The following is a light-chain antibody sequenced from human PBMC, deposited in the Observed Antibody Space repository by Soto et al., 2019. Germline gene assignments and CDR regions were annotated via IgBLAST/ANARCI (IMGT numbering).Light chain of an antibody. CDR2: SNY. Sequence: QSVLTQPPSASGTPGQRVTISCSGRSSDIGINTVNWYQQLTGTAPKLLIYSNYQRPSGVPDRFSGSKSGTSALLAISGLQSEDEADYYCATWDDSLDGPVFGGGTKLTVL. J-gene: IGLJ2*01. CDR1: SSDIGINT. V-gene: IGLV1-44*01. CDR3: ATWDDSLDGPV.